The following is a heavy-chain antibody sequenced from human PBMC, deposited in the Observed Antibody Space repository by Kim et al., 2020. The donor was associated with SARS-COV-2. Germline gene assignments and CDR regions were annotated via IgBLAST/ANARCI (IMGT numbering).Heavy chain of an antibody. Sequence: ADSVKGRITISRDNAKNSLYLQLNSLRAEDTAVYYCARLGGYSNYYFDYWGQGTLVTVSS. CDR3: ARLGGYSNYYFDY. D-gene: IGHD4-4*01. J-gene: IGHJ4*02. V-gene: IGHV3-21*01.